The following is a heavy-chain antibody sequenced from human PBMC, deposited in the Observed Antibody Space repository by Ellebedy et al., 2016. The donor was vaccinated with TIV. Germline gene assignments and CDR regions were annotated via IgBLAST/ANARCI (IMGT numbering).Heavy chain of an antibody. CDR2: IYYTGTT. D-gene: IGHD3-9*01. Sequence: SETLSLTXTVSGGSISSSSYYWGWIRQPPGKGPEWIGSIYYTGTTYHNPSLKSRVTTSVDTSKNYFSLKLSSVTAADTAVYFCARGSRAYYDMLTGGRGHAFDVWGQGTMVTVSS. CDR3: ARGSRAYYDMLTGGRGHAFDV. J-gene: IGHJ3*01. CDR1: GGSISSSSYY. V-gene: IGHV4-39*07.